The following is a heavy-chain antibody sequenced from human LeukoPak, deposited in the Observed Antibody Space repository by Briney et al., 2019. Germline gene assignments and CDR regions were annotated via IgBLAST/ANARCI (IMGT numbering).Heavy chain of an antibody. CDR2: IIPILGIA. V-gene: IGHV1-69*04. D-gene: IGHD3-3*01. CDR3: AIGVVTLMDV. J-gene: IGHJ6*02. CDR1: GGTFSSYA. Sequence: SVKVSCKASGGTFSSYAISWVRQAPGQGVEWMGRIIPILGIANYAQKFQGRVTITADKSTSTAYMELSSLRSEDTAVYYCAIGVVTLMDVWGQGTTVTVSS.